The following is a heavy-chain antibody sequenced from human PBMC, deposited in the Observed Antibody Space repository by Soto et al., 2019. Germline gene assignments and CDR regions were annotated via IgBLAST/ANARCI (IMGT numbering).Heavy chain of an antibody. V-gene: IGHV4-34*01. CDR1: GGSFSAYY. J-gene: IGHJ4*02. CDR2: INHSGGT. Sequence: ETLSVTCAVYGGSFSAYYWSWIRQPPGKGLEWIGEINHSGGTSYNPSLKSRVTISVDTSKSQFYLKLTSVTAADRAVYYCARGSVDTVDSRGFYEDWGQGTPVTVSS. D-gene: IGHD3-22*01. CDR3: ARGSVDTVDSRGFYED.